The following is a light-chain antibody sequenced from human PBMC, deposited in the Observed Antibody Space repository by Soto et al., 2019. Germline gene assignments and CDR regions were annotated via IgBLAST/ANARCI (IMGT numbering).Light chain of an antibody. CDR3: SSYTRRNTYV. Sequence: QSALNQPDSVSGSPGQSITISCTGTSSDVGGYTYVSWYQQHPGKDPKLMIYDVSNRPSGVSNRFSGSKSGNTASLFSSGLQAEDESDYYCSSYTRRNTYVFGIGTKLTVL. J-gene: IGLJ1*01. CDR1: SSDVGGYTY. CDR2: DVS. V-gene: IGLV2-14*03.